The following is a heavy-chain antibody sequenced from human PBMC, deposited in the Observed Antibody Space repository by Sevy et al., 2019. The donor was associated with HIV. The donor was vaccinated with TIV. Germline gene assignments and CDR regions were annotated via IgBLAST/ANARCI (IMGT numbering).Heavy chain of an antibody. Sequence: SETLSLTCTVSGASINNYYWSWIRQPPGKGLEWIAYISYGGTTIYNPSLKSRVTISMDTSKNQFSLKLSSVTAADTAVYYCARRGDGYTYGSEWFDPWGQGTLVTVSS. CDR3: ARRGDGYTYGSEWFDP. V-gene: IGHV4-59*12. CDR2: ISYGGTT. J-gene: IGHJ5*02. D-gene: IGHD3-10*01. CDR1: GASINNYY.